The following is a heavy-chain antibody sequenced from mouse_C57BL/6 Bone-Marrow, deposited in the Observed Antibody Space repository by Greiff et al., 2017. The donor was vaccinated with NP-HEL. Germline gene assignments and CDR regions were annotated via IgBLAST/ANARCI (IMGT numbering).Heavy chain of an antibody. J-gene: IGHJ3*01. D-gene: IGHD2-3*01. CDR3: ARPDGYSAWFAY. CDR2: ISSGGSYT. Sequence: DVMLVESGGDLVKPGGSLKLSCAASGFTFSSYGMSWVRQTPDKRLEWVATISSGGSYTYYPDSVKGRFTISRDNAKNTLYLQMSSLKSEDTAMYYCARPDGYSAWFAYWGQGTLVTVSA. CDR1: GFTFSSYG. V-gene: IGHV5-6*02.